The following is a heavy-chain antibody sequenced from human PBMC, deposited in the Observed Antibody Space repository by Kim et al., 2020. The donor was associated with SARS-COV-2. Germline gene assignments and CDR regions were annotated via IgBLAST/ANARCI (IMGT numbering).Heavy chain of an antibody. D-gene: IGHD2-15*01. Sequence: TSYADSGKGRFTMSRDNAKNSVYLQMTSLRADDTAVYYCARVDPGDYFDYWGQGTLVTVSS. CDR2: T. CDR3: ARVDPGDYFDY. J-gene: IGHJ4*02. V-gene: IGHV3-11*03.